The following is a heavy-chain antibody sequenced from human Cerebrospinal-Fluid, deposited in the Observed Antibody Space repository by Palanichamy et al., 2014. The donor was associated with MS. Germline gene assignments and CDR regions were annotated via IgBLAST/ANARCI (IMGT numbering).Heavy chain of an antibody. CDR3: AKDAGRYLYYYFDL. Sequence: QLLESGGGLVQPGGSLRLSCEVSGFTFSSYAMSWVRQAPGKELEWVSAISGSGTSTNYADSVRGRFTISRDNSKNTLYLQMDSLGAADSALYFCAKDAGRYLYYYFDLWGRGTQVTVSS. CDR1: GFTFSSYA. V-gene: IGHV3-23*01. CDR2: ISGSGTST. D-gene: IGHD1-14*01. J-gene: IGHJ2*01.